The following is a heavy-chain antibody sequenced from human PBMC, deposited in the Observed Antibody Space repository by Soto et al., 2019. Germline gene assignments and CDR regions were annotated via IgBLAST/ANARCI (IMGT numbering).Heavy chain of an antibody. CDR2: IVPIFGTA. V-gene: IGHV1-69*01. CDR1: GGTFSSYA. D-gene: IGHD3-22*01. J-gene: IGHJ4*01. CDR3: AVRDLYDSSGYYFDY. Sequence: QVQLVQSGAEVKKPGSSVKVSCKASGGTFSSYAISWVRQAPGQGLEWMGGIVPIFGTANYAQKFQGRVTITADESTCAAYMELSSLRSDDTAVYSCAVRDLYDSSGYYFDYWGHRTLVTVSS.